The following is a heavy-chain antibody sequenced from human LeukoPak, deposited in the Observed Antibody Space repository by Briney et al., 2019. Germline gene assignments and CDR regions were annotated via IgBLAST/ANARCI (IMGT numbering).Heavy chain of an antibody. V-gene: IGHV1-69*13. CDR2: IIPNYGAT. CDR1: GGTFSSCT. J-gene: IGHJ4*02. CDR3: ARDYTIKAPYFDY. D-gene: IGHD5-24*01. Sequence: GASVKVSCKASGGTFSSCTINWVRQAPGQGLEWMGEIIPNYGATNYAQKFQGRVTISADSSTSTAYMELSSLTSEDMAVYYCARDYTIKAPYFDYWGQGTLVTASS.